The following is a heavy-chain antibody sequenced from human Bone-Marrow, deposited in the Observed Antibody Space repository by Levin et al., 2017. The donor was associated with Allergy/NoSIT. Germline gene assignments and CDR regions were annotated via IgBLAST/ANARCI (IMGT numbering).Heavy chain of an antibody. CDR1: GGSIRSEY. D-gene: IGHD3-22*01. CDR2: VYHSGST. V-gene: IGHV4-59*01. J-gene: IGHJ3*01. Sequence: SQTLSLPCTVSGGSIRSEYWSWIRQPPGKGLEWLGFVYHSGSTKYNPSLKSPITISLDTSRTRFSLTLRSVTAADTAVYYCARLQDYTSGYGAQYFDVWGQGAMVTVSS. CDR3: ARLQDYTSGYGAQYFDV.